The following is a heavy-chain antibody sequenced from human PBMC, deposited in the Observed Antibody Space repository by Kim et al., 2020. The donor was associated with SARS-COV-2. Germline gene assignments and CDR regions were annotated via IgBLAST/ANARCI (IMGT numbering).Heavy chain of an antibody. D-gene: IGHD3-3*01. V-gene: IGHV4-39*07. CDR2: IYYSGST. CDR1: GGSISSSSYY. J-gene: IGHJ6*02. Sequence: SETLSLTCTVSGGSISSSSYYWGWIRQPPGKGLEWIGSIYYSGSTYYNPSLKSRVTISVDTSKNQFSLKLSSVTAADTAVYYCAREKYYDFWSGQPGGGMDVWGQGTTVTVSS. CDR3: AREKYYDFWSGQPGGGMDV.